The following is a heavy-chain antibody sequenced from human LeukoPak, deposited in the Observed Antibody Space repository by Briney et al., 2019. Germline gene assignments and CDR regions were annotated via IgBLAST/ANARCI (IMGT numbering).Heavy chain of an antibody. Sequence: FTGYYMHWVRQPPGKGLEWIGEVHLDGRTNYNPSLESRLTMSVDVSENQVSLKLTSVTAADTAVYYCAREGGFYRPLDYSGQGTLVTVSS. J-gene: IGHJ4*02. CDR3: AREGGFYRPLDY. D-gene: IGHD3-3*01. V-gene: IGHV4-34*10. CDR2: VHLDGRT. CDR1: FTGYY.